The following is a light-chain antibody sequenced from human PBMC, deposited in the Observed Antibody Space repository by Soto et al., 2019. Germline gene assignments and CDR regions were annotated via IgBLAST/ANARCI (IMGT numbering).Light chain of an antibody. CDR1: QSVSSSY. CDR3: QQYGSSPRT. V-gene: IGKV3-20*01. CDR2: GAS. Sequence: EIVLTQSPGTLSLSPGERATLSCRGSQSVSSSYLAWYQQKPGQAPRLLIYGASNRATGIPDRFSGSGSGTDFTLTISRLEPEDFAVYYCQQYGSSPRTFGQGTKVDI. J-gene: IGKJ1*01.